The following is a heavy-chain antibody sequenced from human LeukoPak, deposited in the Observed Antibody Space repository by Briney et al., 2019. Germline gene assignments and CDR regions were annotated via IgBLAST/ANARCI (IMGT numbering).Heavy chain of an antibody. Sequence: KPGGSLRLSCAASGFTFSDYYMSWIRQPPGKGLEWVSYISSSGSTIYYADSVKGRFTISRDNAKNSLYLQMNSLRAEDTAVYYCARVRVITTWVFDYWGQGTLVTVSS. V-gene: IGHV3-11*04. CDR1: GFTFSDYY. D-gene: IGHD3-22*01. CDR3: ARVRVITTWVFDY. CDR2: ISSSGSTI. J-gene: IGHJ4*02.